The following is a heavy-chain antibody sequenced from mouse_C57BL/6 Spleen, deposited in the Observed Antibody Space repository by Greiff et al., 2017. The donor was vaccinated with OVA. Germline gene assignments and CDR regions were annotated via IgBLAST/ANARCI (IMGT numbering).Heavy chain of an antibody. J-gene: IGHJ3*01. CDR2: IYPSDSET. CDR3: AREGSNWDVAY. CDR1: GYTFTSYW. Sequence: VQLQQPGAELVRPGSSVKLSCKASGYTFTSYWMDWVKQRPGQGLEWIGNIYPSDSETHYNQKFKDKATLTVDKSSSTAYMQLSSLTSEDSAVYYCAREGSNWDVAYWGQGTLVTVSA. D-gene: IGHD4-1*01. V-gene: IGHV1-61*01.